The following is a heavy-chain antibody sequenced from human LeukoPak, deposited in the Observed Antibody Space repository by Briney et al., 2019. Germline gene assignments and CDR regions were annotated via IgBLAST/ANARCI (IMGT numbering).Heavy chain of an antibody. CDR1: GGTFSNYA. J-gene: IGHJ6*02. D-gene: IGHD6-13*01. Sequence: ASVKVSCKASGGTFSNYAISWVRQAPGQGLEWMGWTSAYNGNTNYAQKLQGRVTMTTDTSTSTAYMELRSLRSDDTAVYYCARDNPGTGYSSSWYQLALHYYYGMDVWGQGTTVTVSS. CDR2: TSAYNGNT. CDR3: ARDNPGTGYSSSWYQLALHYYYGMDV. V-gene: IGHV1-18*01.